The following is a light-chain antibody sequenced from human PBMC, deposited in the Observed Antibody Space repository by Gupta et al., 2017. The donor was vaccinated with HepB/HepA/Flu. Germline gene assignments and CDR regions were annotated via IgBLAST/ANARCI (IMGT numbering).Light chain of an antibody. CDR2: KAS. V-gene: IGKV1-5*03. CDR3: QQFHTYWT. CDR1: QSISSW. J-gene: IGKJ1*01. Sequence: DIQMTQSPSTLSASVGDRVTITCRASQSISSWLAWYQQKPGKAPKLLIYKASSLESGVPSRFSGSGSGTEFTLTISSLQPDDCATYYCQQFHTYWTFGQGTKVEIK.